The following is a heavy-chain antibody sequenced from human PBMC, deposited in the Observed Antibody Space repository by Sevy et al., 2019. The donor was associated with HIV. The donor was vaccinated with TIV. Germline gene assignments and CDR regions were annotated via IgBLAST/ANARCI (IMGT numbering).Heavy chain of an antibody. CDR1: GGSISSSSYY. V-gene: IGHV4-39*01. J-gene: IGHJ6*02. Sequence: SETLSLTCIVSGGSISSSSYYWGWIRQPPGKGLEWIGSIYYSGSTSYNPSLKSRVTISVDTSKNQFSLKLSSVTAADTAVYYSARRGIVVVPAAIPHDYYGMDVWGQGTTVTVSS. D-gene: IGHD2-2*02. CDR2: IYYSGST. CDR3: ARRGIVVVPAAIPHDYYGMDV.